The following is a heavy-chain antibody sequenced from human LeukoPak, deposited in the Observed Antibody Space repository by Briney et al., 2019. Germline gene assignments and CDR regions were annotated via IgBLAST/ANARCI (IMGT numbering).Heavy chain of an antibody. CDR1: GGSISNYY. J-gene: IGHJ4*02. V-gene: IGHV4-59*01. CDR3: ARDLELGY. D-gene: IGHD2/OR15-2a*01. Sequence: SETLSLTCTVSGGSISNYYWSWIRQPPGKELEWIGYIYDSGSTSYNPSLKSRVTISVDSSKDQFSLKLSSVTAADAAVYYCARDLELGYWGQGTLVTVSS. CDR2: IYDSGST.